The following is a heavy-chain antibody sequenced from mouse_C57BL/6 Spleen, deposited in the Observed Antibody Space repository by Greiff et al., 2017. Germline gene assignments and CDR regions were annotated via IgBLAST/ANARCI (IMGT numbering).Heavy chain of an antibody. V-gene: IGHV1-15*01. CDR2: IDPETGGT. J-gene: IGHJ2*01. Sequence: LVESGAELVRPGASVTLSCKASGYTFTDYEMHWVKQTPVHGLEWIGAIDPETGGTAYNQKFKGKAILTADKSSSTAYMELRSLTSEDSAVYYCTQLGRGYFDYWGQGTTLTVSS. CDR3: TQLGRGYFDY. CDR1: GYTFTDYE. D-gene: IGHD4-1*02.